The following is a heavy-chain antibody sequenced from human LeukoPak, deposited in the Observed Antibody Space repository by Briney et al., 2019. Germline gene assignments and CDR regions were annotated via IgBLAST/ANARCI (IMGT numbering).Heavy chain of an antibody. CDR3: AKDSRSTLPRGRLDY. CDR2: ISGSGGTT. J-gene: IGHJ4*02. D-gene: IGHD2-21*02. V-gene: IGHV3-23*01. CDR1: GLTFSSYA. Sequence: GGSLRLSCAASGLTFSSYAMSWVRQAPGKGLEWVSGISGSGGTTYYADSVKGRSTISRDNSKNTYLQMNSLRAEDTAAYYCAKDSRSTLPRGRLDYWGQGTLVTVSS.